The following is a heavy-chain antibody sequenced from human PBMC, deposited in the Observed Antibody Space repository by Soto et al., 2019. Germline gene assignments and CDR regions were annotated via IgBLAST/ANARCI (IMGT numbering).Heavy chain of an antibody. CDR2: IWYDGSNK. V-gene: IGHV3-33*08. CDR3: XXXXXTGXXCYSWPFNYGVDV. Sequence: QVQLVESGGGVVQPGGSLRLSCTTSGFTFNTYGMHWVRQAPGKGLEWVAIIWYDGSNKYYADSVKGXXXXXXXXXXXXXXXXXXXXXXXXXXXXXXXXXXXTGXXCYSWPFNYGVDVWGQGTTVTVXS. CDR1: GFTFNTYG. D-gene: IGHD2-15*01. J-gene: IGHJ6*02.